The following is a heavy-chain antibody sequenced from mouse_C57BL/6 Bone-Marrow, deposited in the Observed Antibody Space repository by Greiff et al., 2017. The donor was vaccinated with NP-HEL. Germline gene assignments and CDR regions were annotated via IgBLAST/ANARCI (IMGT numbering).Heavy chain of an antibody. CDR3: TASLYYYGKEFDD. CDR2: IDPETGGT. CDR1: GYTFTDYE. Sequence: VQLQQSGAELVRPGASVTLSCKASGYTFTDYEMHWVKQTPVHGLEWIGAIDPETGGTAYNQKFKGKAILTADKSSSTAYMELRSLTSEDSAVYYCTASLYYYGKEFDDWGKGTTLTVSS. D-gene: IGHD1-1*01. J-gene: IGHJ2*01. V-gene: IGHV1-15*01.